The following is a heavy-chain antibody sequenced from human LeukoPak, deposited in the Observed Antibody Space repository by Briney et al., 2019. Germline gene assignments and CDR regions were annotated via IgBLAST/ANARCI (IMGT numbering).Heavy chain of an antibody. CDR3: ARGGRVHLWFTDY. CDR1: GYTFSNHD. V-gene: IGHV1-2*02. J-gene: IGHJ4*02. CDR2: INPNSGGT. Sequence: GASVKVSCKASGYTFSNHDIYWLRQAPGQGLEWMGWINPNSGGTNYAQKFQGRVTMTRDTSISTAYMELSRLRSDDTAVYYCARGGRVHLWFTDYWGQGTLVTVSS. D-gene: IGHD3-10*01.